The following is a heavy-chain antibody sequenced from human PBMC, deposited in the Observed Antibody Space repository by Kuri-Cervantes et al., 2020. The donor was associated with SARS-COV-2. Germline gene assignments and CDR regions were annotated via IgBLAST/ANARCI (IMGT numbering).Heavy chain of an antibody. J-gene: IGHJ4*02. CDR3: ARVQATTVIADF. CDR2: IYWDDDK. Sequence: SGPTLVKPTQTLTLTCTFSGFSLSTSGVGVGWIRQPPGKALEWLALIYWDDDKYYSTSLRTRLIISKDTSKNQVVLTMTNVDPVDTATYYCARVQATTVIADFWGQGTLVTVSS. D-gene: IGHD4-11*01. V-gene: IGHV2-70*12. CDR1: GFSLSTSGVG.